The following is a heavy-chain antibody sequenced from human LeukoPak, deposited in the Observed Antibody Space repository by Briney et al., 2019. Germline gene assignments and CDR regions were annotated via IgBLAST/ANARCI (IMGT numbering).Heavy chain of an antibody. CDR3: ARDRALAGTNIDAFDT. J-gene: IGHJ3*02. D-gene: IGHD6-19*01. V-gene: IGHV1-2*02. Sequence: ASVKVSCKASGSTFTGYYIHWVRQAPGHGLEWMGWINPNSGGTNYAQNFQGRVSMTRDTSVSTAYMELRRLRSEDTAIYYCARDRALAGTNIDAFDTWGQGTMVTVSS. CDR2: INPNSGGT. CDR1: GSTFTGYY.